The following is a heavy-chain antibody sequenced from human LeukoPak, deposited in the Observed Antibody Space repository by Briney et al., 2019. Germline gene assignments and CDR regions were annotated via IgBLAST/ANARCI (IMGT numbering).Heavy chain of an antibody. CDR3: ARGRLGIGGGFDI. CDR1: GFTFSSYS. Sequence: GGSLRLSCAASGFTFSSYSMNWVRQAPGKGLEWVSSISSSSSYIYYADSVKGRFTISRDNAKNSLYLQMNSLRAEDTAVYYCARGRLGIGGGFDIWGQGTMVTVSS. J-gene: IGHJ3*02. V-gene: IGHV3-21*04. D-gene: IGHD3-16*01. CDR2: ISSSSSYI.